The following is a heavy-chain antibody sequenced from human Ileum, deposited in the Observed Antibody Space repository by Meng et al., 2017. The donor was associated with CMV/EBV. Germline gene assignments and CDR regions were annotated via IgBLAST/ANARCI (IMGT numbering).Heavy chain of an antibody. Sequence: GESLKISCAASGFTFSSYAMHWVRQAPGKGLEWVSAISGSGGSTYYADSVKGRFTISRDNSKNTLYLQMNSLRAEDTAVYYCATTILSGSYFDYWGQGTLVTVSS. CDR3: ATTILSGSYFDY. V-gene: IGHV3-23*01. CDR2: ISGSGGST. J-gene: IGHJ4*02. D-gene: IGHD1-26*01. CDR1: GFTFSSYA.